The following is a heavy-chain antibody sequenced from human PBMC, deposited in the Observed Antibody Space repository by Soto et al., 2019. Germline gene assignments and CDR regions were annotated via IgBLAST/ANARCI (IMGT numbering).Heavy chain of an antibody. J-gene: IGHJ4*02. V-gene: IGHV1-2*04. D-gene: IGHD2-15*01. CDR3: ARGLVADDRYFDY. Sequence: ASVKVSCKASGYTFTGYYMHWVRQAPGQELEWMGWINPNSGGTNYAQKFQGWVTMNRDTSISTAYMELSRLRTDETAVYYFARGLVADDRYFDYWGQGTLVTVSS. CDR2: INPNSGGT. CDR1: GYTFTGYY.